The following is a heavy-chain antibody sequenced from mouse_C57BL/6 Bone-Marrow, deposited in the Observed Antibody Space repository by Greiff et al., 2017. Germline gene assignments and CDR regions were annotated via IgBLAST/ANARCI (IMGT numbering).Heavy chain of an antibody. D-gene: IGHD2-5*01. CDR3: ARSNYDY. CDR2: IDPSDSYA. V-gene: IGHV1-50*01. CDR1: GYTFTSYW. J-gene: IGHJ2*01. Sequence: QVQLQQPGAELVKPGASVKLSCKASGYTFTSYWMQWVKQRPGQGLEWIGEIDPSDSYANYNQKFKGKATLTVDTSSSTPYMQLSILTSEDSAVYYCARSNYDYWGQGTTLTVSS.